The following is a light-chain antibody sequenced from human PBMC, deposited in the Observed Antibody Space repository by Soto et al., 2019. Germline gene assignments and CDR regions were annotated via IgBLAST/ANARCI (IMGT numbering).Light chain of an antibody. CDR1: QSININ. Sequence: EIGMTQSPATLSFSPGERATLSCRASQSININLAWYLQKPGQAPRLLISGASTRATVLPARFSGSGSGTEFTLIISSLQSEDSAVYYCQQYDNWPITFGQGTRLEIK. V-gene: IGKV3-15*01. J-gene: IGKJ5*01. CDR2: GAS. CDR3: QQYDNWPIT.